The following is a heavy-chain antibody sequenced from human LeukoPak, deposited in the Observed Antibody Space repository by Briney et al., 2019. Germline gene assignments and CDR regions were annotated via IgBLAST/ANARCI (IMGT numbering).Heavy chain of an antibody. D-gene: IGHD3-10*01. CDR1: GFTFSSYS. CDR3: ARDLFPSWVPDYYYGMDV. CDR2: ISSSSSTI. Sequence: GGSLRLSCAASGFTFSSYSMNWVRQAPGKGLEGVSYISSSSSTIYYADSVKGRFTISRDNAKNSLYLQMNSLRDEDTAVYYCARDLFPSWVPDYYYGMDVWGQGTTVTVSS. V-gene: IGHV3-48*02. J-gene: IGHJ6*02.